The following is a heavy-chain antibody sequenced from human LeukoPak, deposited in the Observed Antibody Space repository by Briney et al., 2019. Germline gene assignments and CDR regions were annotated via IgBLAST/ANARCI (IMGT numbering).Heavy chain of an antibody. V-gene: IGHV3-21*01. J-gene: IGHJ3*02. CDR3: ARKIQNAFDI. Sequence: PGGSLRLSCAASGFTFSSYAMSWVRQAPGKGLEWVSSIISSSRYIYYADSVKGRFTISRDNAQNSLYLQMNSLRAEDTAVYYCARKIQNAFDIWGQGTMVTVSS. CDR2: IISSSRYI. CDR1: GFTFSSYA. D-gene: IGHD5-18*01.